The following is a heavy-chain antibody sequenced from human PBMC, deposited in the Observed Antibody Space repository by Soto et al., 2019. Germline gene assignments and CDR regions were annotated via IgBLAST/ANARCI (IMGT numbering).Heavy chain of an antibody. CDR3: ARGPHRDTAMVTRGMDV. J-gene: IGHJ6*02. CDR2: IIPIFGTA. D-gene: IGHD5-18*01. CDR1: GGTFSSYA. Sequence: QVQLVQSGAEVKKPGSSVKVSCKASGGTFSSYAISWVRQAPGQGLEWMGGIIPIFGTANYAQKFQGRVTITADESTSTADMELGSLRSEDTAVYYCARGPHRDTAMVTRGMDVWGQGTTVTVSS. V-gene: IGHV1-69*12.